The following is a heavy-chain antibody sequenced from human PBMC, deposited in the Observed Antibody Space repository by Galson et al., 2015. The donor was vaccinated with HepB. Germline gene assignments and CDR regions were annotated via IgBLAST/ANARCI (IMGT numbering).Heavy chain of an antibody. J-gene: IGHJ4*02. CDR1: GYTFTSYA. Sequence: SVKVSCKASGYTFTSYAMHWVRQAPGQRLEWMGWINAGNGNTKYSQKFQGRVTITRDTSASTAYMELSSLRSEDTAVYYCARVRYSSGWYVGYWGQGTLVTVSS. CDR3: ARVRYSSGWYVGY. CDR2: INAGNGNT. V-gene: IGHV1-3*01. D-gene: IGHD6-19*01.